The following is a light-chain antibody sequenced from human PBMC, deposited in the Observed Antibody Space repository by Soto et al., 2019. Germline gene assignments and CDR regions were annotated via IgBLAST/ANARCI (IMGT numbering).Light chain of an antibody. CDR2: GNN. Sequence: QSVLTQPPSVSGAPGQRVTISCIGSNSNFGAGYDVHWYKQLPGAAPKLVIHGNNNRPSGVPDRFSGSKSGTSASLAITGLQADAEADYFCQSYDTGLSALVFGTGTKLTVL. J-gene: IGLJ1*01. CDR1: NSNFGAGYD. CDR3: QSYDTGLSALV. V-gene: IGLV1-40*01.